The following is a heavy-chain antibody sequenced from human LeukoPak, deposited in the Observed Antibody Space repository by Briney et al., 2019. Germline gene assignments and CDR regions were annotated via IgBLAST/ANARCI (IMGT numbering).Heavy chain of an antibody. CDR1: GGSFSSYY. J-gene: IGHJ5*02. D-gene: IGHD3-3*01. Sequence: SETLSLTCTVSGGSFSSYYWSWIRQPPGKGLEWIGYIYYSGSTNYNPSLKSRVTISLDTSKNQFSLKLSSVTAADTAVYYCARGRVTIFGVVITGRWFDPWGQGTLVTVSS. V-gene: IGHV4-59*01. CDR2: IYYSGST. CDR3: ARGRVTIFGVVITGRWFDP.